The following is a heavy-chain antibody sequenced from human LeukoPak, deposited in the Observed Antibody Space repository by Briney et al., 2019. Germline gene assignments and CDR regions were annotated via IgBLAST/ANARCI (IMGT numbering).Heavy chain of an antibody. V-gene: IGHV3-74*01. J-gene: IGHJ3*02. CDR3: ARPSYSSGWHWDAFDI. CDR1: GFTFSSYW. Sequence: GGSLRLSCAASGFTFSSYWMHWVRQAPGKGLVWVSRINSDGSSASYADSVKGRFTISRDNAKNTLYLQMNSLRAEDTAVYYCARPSYSSGWHWDAFDIWGQGTMVSVSS. D-gene: IGHD6-19*01. CDR2: INSDGSSA.